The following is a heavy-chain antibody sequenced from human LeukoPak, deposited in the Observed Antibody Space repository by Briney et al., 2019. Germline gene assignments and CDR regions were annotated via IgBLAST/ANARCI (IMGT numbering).Heavy chain of an antibody. CDR1: GYTFTSYD. CDR2: MNPNSGNT. D-gene: IGHD1-26*01. CDR3: ARVGASLLGYYYYGMDV. J-gene: IGHJ6*02. V-gene: IGHV1-8*01. Sequence: ASVKVSCKASGYTFTSYDINWVRQATGQGLEWMGWMNPNSGNTGYAQKFQGRVTMTRNTYISTAYMELSSLRSEDTAVYYCARVGASLLGYYYYGMDVWGQGTTVTVSS.